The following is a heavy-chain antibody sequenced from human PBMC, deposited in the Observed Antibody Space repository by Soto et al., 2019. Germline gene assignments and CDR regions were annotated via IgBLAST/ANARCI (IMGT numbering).Heavy chain of an antibody. J-gene: IGHJ4*02. D-gene: IGHD3-16*01. V-gene: IGHV3-9*01. CDR1: GFTFDDNA. CDR2: INWKSDI. Sequence: GGSLRLSCAVSGFTFDDNAMHWVRQAPEKGLEWVSGINWKSDIGYADSVKGRFTISRDNAENSLYLQMSSLRAEDTALYYCAISQDRGGRTTFIYWGQGTQVTVSS. CDR3: AISQDRGGRTTFIY.